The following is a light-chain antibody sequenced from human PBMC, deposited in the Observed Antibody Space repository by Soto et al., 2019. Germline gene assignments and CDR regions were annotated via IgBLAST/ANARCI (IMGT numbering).Light chain of an antibody. CDR1: SSDVGGYKY. V-gene: IGLV2-14*01. CDR3: SSYTSSSTGV. J-gene: IGLJ1*01. Sequence: QSALTQPASVSGSPGQSITISCTGTSSDVGGYKYVSWYQQHPGKAPKLMIYDVSNRPSGVSNRFSGSKSGNTASLTISGLQAEDEADYYCSSYTSSSTGVFGTGTSSPS. CDR2: DVS.